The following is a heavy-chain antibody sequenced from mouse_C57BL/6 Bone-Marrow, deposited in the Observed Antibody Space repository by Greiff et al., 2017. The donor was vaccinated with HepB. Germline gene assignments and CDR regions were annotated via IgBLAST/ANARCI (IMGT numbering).Heavy chain of an antibody. CDR1: GYSITSGYY. CDR3: GLYGNYDGWYFDV. CDR2: ISYDGSN. Sequence: ESGPGLVKPSQSLSLTCSVTGYSITSGYYWNWIRQFPGNKLEWMGYISYDGSNNYNPSLKNRISITRDTSKNQFFLKLNSVTTEDTATYYCGLYGNYDGWYFDVWGTGTTVTVSS. J-gene: IGHJ1*03. D-gene: IGHD2-1*01. V-gene: IGHV3-6*01.